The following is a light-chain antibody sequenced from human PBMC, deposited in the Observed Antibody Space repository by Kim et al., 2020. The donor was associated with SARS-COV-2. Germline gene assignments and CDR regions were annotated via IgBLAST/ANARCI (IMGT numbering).Light chain of an antibody. V-gene: IGLV1-47*01. Sequence: QPVLTQPPSASGTPGQRVTISCSGSSSNIGSNYVYWYQQLPGTAPKLLIYRNNQRPLGVPDRFSGSKSGTSASLAISGLRSEDEADYYCAAWDDSLSGPVFGGGTQLTVL. CDR3: AAWDDSLSGPV. J-gene: IGLJ2*01. CDR1: SSNIGSNY. CDR2: RNN.